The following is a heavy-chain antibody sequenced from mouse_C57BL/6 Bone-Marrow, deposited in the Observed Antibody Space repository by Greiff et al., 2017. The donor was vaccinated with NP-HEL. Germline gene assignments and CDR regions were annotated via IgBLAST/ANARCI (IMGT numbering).Heavy chain of an antibody. CDR2: ISDGGSYT. J-gene: IGHJ1*03. CDR1: GFTFSSYA. Sequence: VQLQESGGGLVKPGGSLKLSCAASGFTFSSYAMSWVRQTPEKRLEWVATISDGGSYTYYPDNVKGRFTISRDNAKNNLYLQMSHLKSEDTAMYYCARWLLRWYFDVWGTGTTVTVSS. CDR3: ARWLLRWYFDV. V-gene: IGHV5-4*01. D-gene: IGHD2-3*01.